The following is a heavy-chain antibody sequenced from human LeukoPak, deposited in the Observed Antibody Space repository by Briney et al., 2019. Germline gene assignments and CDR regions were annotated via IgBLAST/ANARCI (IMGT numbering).Heavy chain of an antibody. CDR3: ANRPLNSASGWYGVDD. D-gene: IGHD6-19*01. CDR2: IDSRGRST. Sequence: PGGSLRLSSAASRFTCTNYGMSWGRQALGKGLKWVSPIDSRGRSTYYADSVKGRFTISRDNSKDTLYLQMISLRAEDTAVDYCANRPLNSASGWYGVDDWGQGTLVS. CDR1: RFTCTNYG. J-gene: IGHJ4*02. V-gene: IGHV3-23*01.